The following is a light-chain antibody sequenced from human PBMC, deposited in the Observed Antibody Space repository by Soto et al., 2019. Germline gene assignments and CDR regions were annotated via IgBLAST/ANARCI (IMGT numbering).Light chain of an antibody. CDR2: EVN. CDR3: SSYAGSNTWV. Sequence: SALTQPPSASGSPGQSVTISCTGTNSDVGAYNYVSWYRQHPGKAPKLLIFEVNSRPSGVPDRFSGSKSGNTASLTVSGLQAEDESHYYCSSYAGSNTWVFGGGTKLTVL. V-gene: IGLV2-8*01. J-gene: IGLJ3*02. CDR1: NSDVGAYNY.